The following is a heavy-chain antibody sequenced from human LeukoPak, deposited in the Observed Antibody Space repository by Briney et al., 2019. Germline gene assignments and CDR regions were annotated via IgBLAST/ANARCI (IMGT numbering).Heavy chain of an antibody. CDR1: GGSISSSSYY. V-gene: IGHV4-39*07. Sequence: PSETLSLTCTVSGGSISSSSYYWGWIRQPPGKGLEWIGSIYYSGSTYYNPSLKSRVTISVDTSKNQFSLNRASLTAADRACYFCARGAAGAGIGNPWGQGTLVTVSS. CDR2: IYYSGST. CDR3: ARGAAGAGIGNP. D-gene: IGHD6-13*01. J-gene: IGHJ5*02.